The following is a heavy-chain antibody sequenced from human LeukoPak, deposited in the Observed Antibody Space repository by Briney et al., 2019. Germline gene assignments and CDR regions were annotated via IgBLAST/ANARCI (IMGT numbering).Heavy chain of an antibody. CDR2: IYYTGST. V-gene: IGHV4-59*01. CDR3: SEGYFEPFDH. J-gene: IGHJ4*02. D-gene: IGHD2/OR15-2a*01. Sequence: SETLSLTCTVSGGSIDSYYWSWIRQPPGKGLEWIGYIYYTGSTEYHPSLKSRVTISLDTSKNQFSLKLTSVTAADTAVYYCSEGYFEPFDHWGQGILVTVSS. CDR1: GGSIDSYY.